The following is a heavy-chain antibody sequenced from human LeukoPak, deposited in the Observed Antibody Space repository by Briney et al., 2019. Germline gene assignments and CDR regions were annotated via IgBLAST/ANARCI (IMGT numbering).Heavy chain of an antibody. CDR3: ATNGKGYYDSSGYVVN. D-gene: IGHD3-22*01. J-gene: IGHJ4*02. V-gene: IGHV4-31*01. CDR2: IYYSGST. CDR1: GGSISSGGYY. Sequence: SQTLSLTCTVSGGSISSGGYYWSWVRQHPGTGLEWIVYIYYSGSTYYNPSLKSLVTISVDTSKNQFSLKLSSVTAADTAVYYCATNGKGYYDSSGYVVNWGQGTLVTVSS.